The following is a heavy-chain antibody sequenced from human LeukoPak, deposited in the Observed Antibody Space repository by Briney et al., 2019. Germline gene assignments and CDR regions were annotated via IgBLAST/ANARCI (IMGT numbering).Heavy chain of an antibody. D-gene: IGHD3-22*01. Sequence: GGSLRLSCAASGFTFSSYAMHWVRQAPGKGLEWVAVISYDGSNKYYADSVKGRFTISRDNAKNSLYLQMNSLRAEDTAVYYCARTGTYYDSSGYPHYYFDYWGQGTLVTVSS. V-gene: IGHV3-30*04. J-gene: IGHJ4*02. CDR1: GFTFSSYA. CDR3: ARTGTYYDSSGYPHYYFDY. CDR2: ISYDGSNK.